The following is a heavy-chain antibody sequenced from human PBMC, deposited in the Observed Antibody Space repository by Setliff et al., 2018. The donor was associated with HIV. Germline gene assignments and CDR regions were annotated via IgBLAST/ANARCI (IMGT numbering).Heavy chain of an antibody. D-gene: IGHD2-2*02. CDR2: ISYSGDNR. CDR1: GFTFTSYA. Sequence: PGESLKISCAASGFTFTSYAMTWVRQAPGKGLEWVSSISYSGDNRYYADSVKGRFTISRDNSKNSLYLQMNSLRAEDTAVYYCARGSEAAIQSGSYFQHWGQGTLVTVS. J-gene: IGHJ1*01. CDR3: ARGSEAAIQSGSYFQH. V-gene: IGHV3-23*01.